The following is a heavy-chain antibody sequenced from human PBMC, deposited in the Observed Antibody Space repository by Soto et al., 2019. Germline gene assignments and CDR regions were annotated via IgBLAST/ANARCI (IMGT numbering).Heavy chain of an antibody. J-gene: IGHJ4*02. Sequence: EVQLLQSGGGLVQPGGSLRVSGEPSGFTFSHYWRYWFPQAPGNGLLFVSRIRSDGSYASYADSVKGRFTISRDSAKSTLYLQMNNLRAEHTGVYYCARAFDSLVPTAYWGQGTLVTVSS. CDR1: GFTFSHYW. D-gene: IGHD3-9*01. V-gene: IGHV3-74*01. CDR2: IRSDGSYA. CDR3: ARAFDSLVPTAY.